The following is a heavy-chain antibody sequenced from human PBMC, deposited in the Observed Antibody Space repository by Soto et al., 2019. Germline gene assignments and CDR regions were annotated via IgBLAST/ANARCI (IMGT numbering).Heavy chain of an antibody. CDR1: GVAITSASYY. V-gene: IGHV4-61*05. Sequence: SKTLSLTCTVFGVAITSASYYWAWIRQPPGKGLEWLGYIYHGGATTYNAAFKSRVTISIDKSKNQFFLKVNSVTAADTAVYFCARDSCGRDDYWGQGTPVTFSS. CDR2: IYHGGAT. D-gene: IGHD6-19*01. CDR3: ARDSCGRDDY. J-gene: IGHJ4*02.